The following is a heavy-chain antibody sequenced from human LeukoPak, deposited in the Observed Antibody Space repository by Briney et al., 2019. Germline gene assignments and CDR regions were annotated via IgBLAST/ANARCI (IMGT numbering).Heavy chain of an antibody. CDR1: GFTFSTYS. V-gene: IGHV3-21*01. D-gene: IGHD3-22*01. CDR3: AGYVSSGRRDAFDI. Sequence: GGSLRLSCAASGFTFSTYSMNWVRQAPGKGLEWVSSITRSSYIYYADSVKGRFTISRDNAKNSLYLQMNSLRAEDTAVYYCAGYVSSGRRDAFDIWGQGAMVTVSS. CDR2: ITRSSYI. J-gene: IGHJ3*02.